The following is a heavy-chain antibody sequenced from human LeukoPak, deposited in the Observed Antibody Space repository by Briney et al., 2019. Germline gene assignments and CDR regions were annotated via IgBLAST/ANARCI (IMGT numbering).Heavy chain of an antibody. D-gene: IGHD6-13*01. V-gene: IGHV4-39*01. J-gene: IGHJ4*02. Sequence: PSETLSLTCTVCGGSISSSSYFWGWLRPPPGKGLEWIGSIYYSGSTYYNPSLKSRVTISVDTSKNQFSLKLRSVTAADTAVYYCARRVAAAGTNYFDYWGQGTLVTVSS. CDR2: IYYSGST. CDR1: GGSISSSSYF. CDR3: ARRVAAAGTNYFDY.